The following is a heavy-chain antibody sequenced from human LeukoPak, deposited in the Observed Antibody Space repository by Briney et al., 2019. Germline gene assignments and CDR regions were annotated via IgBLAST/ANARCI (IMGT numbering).Heavy chain of an antibody. CDR1: GYTFTSYG. V-gene: IGHV1-18*01. Sequence: ASVKVSCKASGYTFTSYGISWVRQAPGQGLEWMGWISAYNGNTNYAQKLQGRVTMTTDTSTSTAYMELRSLRSDDTAVYYCARDAYCSGGSCYSGVNWFVPWGQGTLVTVSS. D-gene: IGHD2-15*01. CDR3: ARDAYCSGGSCYSGVNWFVP. CDR2: ISAYNGNT. J-gene: IGHJ5*02.